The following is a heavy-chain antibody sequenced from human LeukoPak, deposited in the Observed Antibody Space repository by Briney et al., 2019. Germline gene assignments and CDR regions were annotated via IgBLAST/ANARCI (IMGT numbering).Heavy chain of an antibody. V-gene: IGHV4-38-2*01. Sequence: SETLSLTCAVSGYSISSGYYWGWIRQPPGKGLEWIGSIYHSGSTYYNPSLQSRVTISVDTSKNQFSLKLSSVTAADTAVYYCARRSDGSGGDYWGQGTLVTVSS. CDR1: GYSISSGYY. CDR2: IYHSGST. J-gene: IGHJ4*02. CDR3: ARRSDGSGGDY. D-gene: IGHD3-10*01.